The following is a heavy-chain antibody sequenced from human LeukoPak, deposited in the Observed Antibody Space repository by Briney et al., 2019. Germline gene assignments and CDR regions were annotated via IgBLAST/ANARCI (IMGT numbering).Heavy chain of an antibody. V-gene: IGHV4-34*01. CDR3: ARLPRGLAYYYYGMDV. CDR1: GGSFSGYY. D-gene: IGHD2-15*01. J-gene: IGHJ6*02. CDR2: INHSGST. Sequence: SETLSLTCAVYGGSFSGYYWSWIRQPPGKGLEWIGEINHSGSTNYNPSLKSRVTISVDTSKNQFSLKLSSVTAADTAVYYCARLPRGLAYYYYGMDVWDQGTTVTVSS.